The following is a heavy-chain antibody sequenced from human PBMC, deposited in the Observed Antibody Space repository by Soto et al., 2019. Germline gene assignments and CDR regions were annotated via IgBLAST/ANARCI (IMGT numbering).Heavy chain of an antibody. J-gene: IGHJ6*02. V-gene: IGHV3-48*03. Sequence: GGSLRLSCAASGFTFSSYEMNWVRQAPGKGLEWVSYISSSGSTIYYADSVKGRFTISRDNAKNSLYLQMNSLRAEDTAVYYCARDRLTDYDFWSGYSSPGYYGMDVWGQGTTVTVSS. CDR1: GFTFSSYE. D-gene: IGHD3-3*01. CDR3: ARDRLTDYDFWSGYSSPGYYGMDV. CDR2: ISSSGSTI.